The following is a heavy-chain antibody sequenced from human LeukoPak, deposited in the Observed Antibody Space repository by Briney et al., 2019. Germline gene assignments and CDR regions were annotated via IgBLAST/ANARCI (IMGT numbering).Heavy chain of an antibody. D-gene: IGHD1-26*01. Sequence: PGGSLRLSCAASGFTFSSYWMHWVRQAPGKGLVWVSRINSDGSSTSYADSVKGRFTISRDNAKNTVYLQMNSLRAEDTAVYYCARDRGSTEFDYWGQGTLVTVSS. CDR3: ARDRGSTEFDY. CDR2: INSDGSST. CDR1: GFTFSSYW. V-gene: IGHV3-74*01. J-gene: IGHJ4*02.